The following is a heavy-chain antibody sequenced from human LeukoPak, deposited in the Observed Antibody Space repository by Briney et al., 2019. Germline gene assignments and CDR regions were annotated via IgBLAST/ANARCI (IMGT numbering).Heavy chain of an antibody. CDR1: GFTFSSYW. CDR2: IKQDGSEK. Sequence: GGSLRLSCAASGFTFSSYWTSWVRQAPGKGLEWVANIKQDGSEKYYVDSVKGRFTISRDNAKNSLYLQMNSLRAEDTAVYYCARDYDSSGYYYSDYWGQGTLVTVSS. V-gene: IGHV3-7*01. J-gene: IGHJ4*02. D-gene: IGHD3-22*01. CDR3: ARDYDSSGYYYSDY.